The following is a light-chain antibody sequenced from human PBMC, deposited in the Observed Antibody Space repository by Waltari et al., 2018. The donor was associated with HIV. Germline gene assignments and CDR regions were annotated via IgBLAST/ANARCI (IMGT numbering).Light chain of an antibody. V-gene: IGLV1-44*01. Sequence: QSVLTQPPSASGTPGQRVTISCSGSSSNIGSNTVTWYQQLPGTAPKLLIYSNNQRPSGVPDRFSGSKSGSSASLVITGLQSEDEADYYCQSYDSNLSGLFGGGTKVTVL. CDR1: SSNIGSNT. CDR3: QSYDSNLSGL. J-gene: IGLJ2*01. CDR2: SNN.